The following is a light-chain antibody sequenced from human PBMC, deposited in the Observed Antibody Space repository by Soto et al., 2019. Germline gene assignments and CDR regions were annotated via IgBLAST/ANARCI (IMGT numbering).Light chain of an antibody. CDR2: VAS. J-gene: IGKJ4*01. V-gene: IGKV3-15*01. Sequence: EIVMTQSPATLSVSPGERATLSCRASQSVSSNLAWYQQKPGQTPKLLIYVASTKATGIPARLSCSGSGTEFTLTISSLQSEDFAVYYCQQYNVWPLTFGGGTKVEFK. CDR1: QSVSSN. CDR3: QQYNVWPLT.